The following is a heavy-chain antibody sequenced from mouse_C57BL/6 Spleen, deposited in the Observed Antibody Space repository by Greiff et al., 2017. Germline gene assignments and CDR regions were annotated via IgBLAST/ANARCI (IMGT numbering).Heavy chain of an antibody. J-gene: IGHJ1*03. CDR2: IRNKANNHAT. Sequence: EVKVEESGGGLVQPGGSMKLSCAASGFTFSNAWMDWVRQSPEKGLEWVAEIRNKANNHATYYAESVKGGFTISRDDSKSSVYLQMNSLRAEDTGIYYCTRQGVVARGYFDVWGTGTTVTVSS. CDR1: GFTFSNAW. D-gene: IGHD1-1*01. V-gene: IGHV6-6*01. CDR3: TRQGVVARGYFDV.